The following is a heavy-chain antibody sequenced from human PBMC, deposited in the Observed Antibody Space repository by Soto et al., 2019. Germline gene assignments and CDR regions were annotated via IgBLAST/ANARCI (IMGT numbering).Heavy chain of an antibody. D-gene: IGHD3-9*01. Sequence: SETLSLICTVSGGSVSSSSYYWGWVRQPPGKGLEWIGSVYYSGSTYYNQSLESRVTISVDKSKNKFSLKLMSLSAADMAVYYCGRLEGLATISYYFDYWGQGALVTVSS. V-gene: IGHV4-39*01. CDR1: GGSVSSSSYY. CDR3: GRLEGLATISYYFDY. J-gene: IGHJ4*02. CDR2: VYYSGST.